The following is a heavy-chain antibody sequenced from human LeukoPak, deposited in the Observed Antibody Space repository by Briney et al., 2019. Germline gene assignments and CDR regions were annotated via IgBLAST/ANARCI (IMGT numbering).Heavy chain of an antibody. CDR1: GYSFTSYW. CDR2: TYPGDSDT. V-gene: IGHV5-51*01. J-gene: IGHJ5*02. CDR3: ARQGYSYGYWFDP. D-gene: IGHD5-18*01. Sequence: GESLQISCKGSGYSFTSYWIGWVRQMPGKGLEWMGITYPGDSDTRYSPSFQGQVTISADKSISTAYLQWSSLKASDTAMYYCARQGYSYGYWFDPWGQGTLVTVSS.